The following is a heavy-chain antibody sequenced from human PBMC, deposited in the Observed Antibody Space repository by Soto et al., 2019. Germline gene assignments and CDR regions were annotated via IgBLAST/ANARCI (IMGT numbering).Heavy chain of an antibody. Sequence: PSETLSLTCTVSGGSINSYYWSWIRQPPGKGLEWIGYIYYSGGTNYNPSLKSRVTISVDTSKNQFSLKLSSVTAADTAVYYCAREALDYVWGSYHVTHCDYWGQVTLVTVSS. V-gene: IGHV4-59*01. CDR2: IYYSGGT. CDR3: AREALDYVWGSYHVTHCDY. CDR1: GGSINSYY. D-gene: IGHD3-16*02. J-gene: IGHJ4*02.